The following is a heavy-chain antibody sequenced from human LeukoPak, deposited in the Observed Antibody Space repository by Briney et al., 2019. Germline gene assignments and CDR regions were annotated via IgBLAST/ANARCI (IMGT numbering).Heavy chain of an antibody. D-gene: IGHD3-3*01. V-gene: IGHV1-69*04. CDR1: GGTYSSYA. Sequence: SVKVSCKASGGTYSSYAISWVRQAPGQGLEWMERIIPILGIANYAQKFQGRVTITADKSTSTAYMELSSLRSEDTAVYYCARGGVLRFLECLDAFDIWGQGTMVTVSS. CDR2: IIPILGIA. J-gene: IGHJ3*02. CDR3: ARGGVLRFLECLDAFDI.